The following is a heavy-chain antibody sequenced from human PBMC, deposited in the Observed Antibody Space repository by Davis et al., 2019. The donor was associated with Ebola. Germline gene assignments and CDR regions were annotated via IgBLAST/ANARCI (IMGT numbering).Heavy chain of an antibody. Sequence: MPSETLSLTCAVSGAFVSSGGYSWISIRQPPGKGLAWIGYYYYTGSTYYSPSLRSRVTISVDTSKNLFSLKLTSVTAADTAVYYCARGDSYYDPSGYYAGPEAPDHWGQGTLVSVSS. J-gene: IGHJ4*02. CDR3: ARGDSYYDPSGYYAGPEAPDH. D-gene: IGHD3-22*01. CDR1: GAFVSSGGYS. CDR2: YYYTGST. V-gene: IGHV4-30-4*07.